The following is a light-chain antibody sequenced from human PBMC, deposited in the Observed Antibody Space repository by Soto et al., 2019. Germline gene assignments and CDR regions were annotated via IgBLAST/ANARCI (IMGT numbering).Light chain of an antibody. Sequence: DNVLTQSPDTLSLSPGERATLSCRARQSLSTYLAWYQQKPGQGPRLLIYDASNRATGIPARFSGSESGTDFTLTISSLEPEDFAVYYCQQRSNWPWTFGQGTKVDIK. CDR1: QSLSTY. V-gene: IGKV3-11*01. CDR3: QQRSNWPWT. J-gene: IGKJ1*01. CDR2: DAS.